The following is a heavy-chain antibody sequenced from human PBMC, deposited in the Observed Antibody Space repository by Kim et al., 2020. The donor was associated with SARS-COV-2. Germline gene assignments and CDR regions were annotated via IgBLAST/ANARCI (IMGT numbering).Heavy chain of an antibody. CDR2: ISSSGSTI. Sequence: GGYLRLSCAASGFTFSSYEMNWVRQAPGKGLEWVSYISSSGSTIYYADSVKGRFTISRDNAKNTLYLQMNSLRAEDTAVYYCARDRYSSSYNYYGMDVWGQGTTVTVSS. V-gene: IGHV3-48*03. CDR3: ARDRYSSSYNYYGMDV. CDR1: GFTFSSYE. D-gene: IGHD6-13*01. J-gene: IGHJ6*02.